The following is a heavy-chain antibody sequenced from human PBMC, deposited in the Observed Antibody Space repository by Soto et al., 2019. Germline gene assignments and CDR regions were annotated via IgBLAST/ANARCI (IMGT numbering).Heavy chain of an antibody. V-gene: IGHV4-61*01. Sequence: SETLSLTCTVSGDSVSSYNYYWTRIRQSPGKGLEWVGYIYSSGNTKYNPSLKNRVTISLHTSSNQFSLNLTSVTAADTAVYYCARDIRGYSRAFDFWGQGTLVTVSS. CDR2: IYSSGNT. J-gene: IGHJ4*02. CDR3: ARDIRGYSRAFDF. D-gene: IGHD5-18*01. CDR1: GDSVSSYNYY.